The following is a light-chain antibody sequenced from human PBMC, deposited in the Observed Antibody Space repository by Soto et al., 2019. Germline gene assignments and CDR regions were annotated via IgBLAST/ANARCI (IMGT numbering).Light chain of an antibody. CDR2: DTS. CDR3: QQTDKLPLT. V-gene: IGKV1-33*01. CDR1: QAISNH. Sequence: DIQMTQSPSPLPASVGDRVIITCQASQAISNHLNWYQQKPGRAPKLLIYDTSNLETGVPSRFRGSGGGTDFTVTITSLQPEDFATYFCQQTDKLPLTFGGGTTVDMK. J-gene: IGKJ4*01.